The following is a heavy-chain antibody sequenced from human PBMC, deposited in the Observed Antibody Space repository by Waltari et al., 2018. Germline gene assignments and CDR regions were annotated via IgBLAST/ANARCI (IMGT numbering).Heavy chain of an antibody. CDR2: IYTSGST. CDR1: GASIRSYY. V-gene: IGHV4-4*07. Sequence: QVQLQESGPGLVKPSENLSLTCPVYGASIRSYYWSLTRQPAGKGLEWIGRIYTSGSTNYNPSLKSRVTMSVDTSKNQFSLKLSSVTAADTAVYYCARASPRLRYGDRNYDWYFDLWGRGTLVTVSS. J-gene: IGHJ2*01. CDR3: ARASPRLRYGDRNYDWYFDL. D-gene: IGHD4-17*01.